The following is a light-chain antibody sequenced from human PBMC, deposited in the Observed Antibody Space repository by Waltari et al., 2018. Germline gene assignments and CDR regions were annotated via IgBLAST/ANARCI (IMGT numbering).Light chain of an antibody. CDR1: SNDIGSYNF. CDR3: FSYAGSNSFA. J-gene: IGLJ2*01. Sequence: QSALTQPASVSGSPGQSITVSCIGTSNDIGSYNFVSWFQQHPGSAPKLIIYDVSARPLGVSNRFSGSKSGNTASLTISGLQAEDEADYYCFSYAGSNSFAFGGGTRVTVL. V-gene: IGLV2-23*02. CDR2: DVS.